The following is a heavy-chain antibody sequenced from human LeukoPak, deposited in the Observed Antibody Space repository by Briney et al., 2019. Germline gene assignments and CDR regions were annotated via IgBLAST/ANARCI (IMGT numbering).Heavy chain of an antibody. CDR2: TSWNSGSI. J-gene: IGHJ4*02. V-gene: IGHV3-9*01. Sequence: HSGRSLRLSCAASGFTFDDYAMHWVRQAPGKGLEWVSGTSWNSGSIGYADSVKGRFTISRDNAKNSLYLQMNSLRAEDTALYYCAKDSAHYDSSGFDYWGQGTLVTVSS. CDR3: AKDSAHYDSSGFDY. CDR1: GFTFDDYA. D-gene: IGHD3-22*01.